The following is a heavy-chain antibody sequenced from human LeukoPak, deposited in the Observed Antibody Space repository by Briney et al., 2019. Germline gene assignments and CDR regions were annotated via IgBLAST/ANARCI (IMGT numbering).Heavy chain of an antibody. Sequence: GGSLRLSCAASGFTFSSYSMNWVRQAPGKGLEWVSYISSSSSSIYYADSVKGRFTISRDNAKNSLYLQMNSLGAEDTAVYYCARPQNYGSGSYPLFDYWGQGTLVTVSS. V-gene: IGHV3-48*01. CDR3: ARPQNYGSGSYPLFDY. J-gene: IGHJ4*02. CDR2: ISSSSSSI. D-gene: IGHD3-10*01. CDR1: GFTFSSYS.